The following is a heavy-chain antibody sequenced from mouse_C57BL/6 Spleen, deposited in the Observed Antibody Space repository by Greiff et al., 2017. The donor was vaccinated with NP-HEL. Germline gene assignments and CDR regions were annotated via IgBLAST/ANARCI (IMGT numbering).Heavy chain of an antibody. V-gene: IGHV5-6*01. Sequence: EVQRVESGGDLVKPGGSLKLSCAASGFTFSSYGMSWVRQTPDKRLEWVATISSGGSYTYYPDSVKGRFTISRDNAKNTLYLQMSSLKSEDTAIYYCARDITTVVAYYFDYWGQGTTLTVSS. CDR3: ARDITTVVAYYFDY. CDR2: ISSGGSYT. D-gene: IGHD1-1*01. J-gene: IGHJ2*01. CDR1: GFTFSSYG.